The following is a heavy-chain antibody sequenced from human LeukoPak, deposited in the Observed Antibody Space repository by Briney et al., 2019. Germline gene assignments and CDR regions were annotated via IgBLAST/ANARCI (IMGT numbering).Heavy chain of an antibody. Sequence: SETLSLTCAVYGGSLSGYYWSWIRQPPGKGLEWIGEINHSGSTNYTPSLKSRVTISVDTSKNQFSLKLSSVTAADTAVYYCARPVSGSGGWYYSYWGQGTLVTVSS. CDR1: GGSLSGYY. CDR3: ARPVSGSGGWYYSY. D-gene: IGHD6-19*01. CDR2: INHSGST. J-gene: IGHJ4*02. V-gene: IGHV4-34*01.